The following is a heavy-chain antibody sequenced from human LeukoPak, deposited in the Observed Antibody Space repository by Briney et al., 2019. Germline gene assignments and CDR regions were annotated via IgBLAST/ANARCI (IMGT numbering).Heavy chain of an antibody. V-gene: IGHV4-34*01. CDR2: INHSGST. J-gene: IGHJ6*03. D-gene: IGHD2-2*01. CDR3: ARDFSSASWTYFYYYMDV. Sequence: SETLSLTCGVFGGSFSTYYWSWIRQTPGKGLEWIGEINHSGSTKYNPSLKSRVTISVDTSKNQFSLKLSSVTAADTAVYYCARDFSSASWTYFYYYMDVWGKGTTVTVSS. CDR1: GGSFSTYY.